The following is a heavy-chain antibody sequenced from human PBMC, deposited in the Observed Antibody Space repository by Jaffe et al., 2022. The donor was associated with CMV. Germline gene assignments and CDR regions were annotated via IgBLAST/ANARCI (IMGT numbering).Heavy chain of an antibody. D-gene: IGHD6-19*01. J-gene: IGHJ6*03. V-gene: IGHV3-21*01. CDR1: GFTFSSYS. CDR3: ARDDIAVAGTRDYYYYYYMDV. Sequence: EVQLVESGGGLVKPGGSLRLSCAASGFTFSSYSMNWVRQAPGKGLEWVSSISSSSSYIYYADSVKGRFTISRDNAKNSLYLQMNSLRAEDTAVYYCARDDIAVAGTRDYYYYYYMDVWGKGTTVTVSS. CDR2: ISSSSSYI.